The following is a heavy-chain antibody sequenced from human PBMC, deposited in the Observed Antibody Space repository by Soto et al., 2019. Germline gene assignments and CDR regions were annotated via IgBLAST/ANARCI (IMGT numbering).Heavy chain of an antibody. D-gene: IGHD1-26*01. J-gene: IGHJ3*02. V-gene: IGHV1-58*01. CDR3: GAESLVGGSVAFDI. CDR1: GFTFTSCA. Sequence: GASVKVSCKASGFTFTSCAVQWVRQARGQRLEWIGWIVVGSRNTNYAEKFQERVTITRDMSRSTAYMELSSLGSEDTAVYYCGAESLVGGSVAFDIWGQGSMGTVS. CDR2: IVVGSRNT.